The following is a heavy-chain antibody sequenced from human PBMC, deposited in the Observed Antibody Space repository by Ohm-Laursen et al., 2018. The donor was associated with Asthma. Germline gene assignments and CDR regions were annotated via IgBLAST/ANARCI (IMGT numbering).Heavy chain of an antibody. V-gene: IGHV4-31*03. D-gene: IGHD3-9*01. J-gene: IGHJ4*02. CDR3: VREDFDWPPGYCDY. CDR2: IYYSGST. Sequence: SQTLSLTCTVSGGSISSGGYYWSWIRQHPGKGLEWIGYIYYSGSTYYNPSLKSRVTISVDTSKNQFSLKLSSATAADTAVYYCVREDFDWPPGYCDYWGQGTLVTVSS. CDR1: GGSISSGGYY.